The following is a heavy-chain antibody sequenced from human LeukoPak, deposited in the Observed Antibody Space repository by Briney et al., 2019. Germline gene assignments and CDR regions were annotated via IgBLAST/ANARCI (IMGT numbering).Heavy chain of an antibody. CDR1: GGSISSGGYY. J-gene: IGHJ5*02. CDR3: ARAHLSSKDIVVVPAAIWFDP. V-gene: IGHV4-30-2*01. CDR2: IYHSGST. Sequence: PSQTLSLTCTVSGGSISSGGYYWSWIRQPPGKGLEWIGYIYHSGSTYYNPSLKSRVAISVDRSKNQFSLKLSSVTAADTAVYYCARAHLSSKDIVVVPAAIWFDPWGQGTLVTVSS. D-gene: IGHD2-2*01.